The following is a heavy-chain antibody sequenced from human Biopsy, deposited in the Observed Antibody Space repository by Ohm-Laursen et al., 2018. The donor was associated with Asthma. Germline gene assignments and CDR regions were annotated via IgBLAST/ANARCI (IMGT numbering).Heavy chain of an antibody. V-gene: IGHV3-53*01. CDR3: ARGDSSNWSHYYFDY. J-gene: IGHJ4*02. Sequence: SLRLSCTASGFTVSRDHMFWVRQAPGKGLEWVSVIYSGGTSHTADSVRGRFTISRDFSKNTLYLQMHSLRAEDTAVYYCARGDSSNWSHYYFDYWGQGTLVTVSS. CDR2: IYSGGTS. CDR1: GFTVSRDH. D-gene: IGHD3-22*01.